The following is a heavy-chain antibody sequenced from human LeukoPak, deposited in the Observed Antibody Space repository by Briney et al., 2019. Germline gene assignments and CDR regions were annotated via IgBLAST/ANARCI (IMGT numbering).Heavy chain of an antibody. J-gene: IGHJ4*02. CDR3: ARGINPGPGEAPAY. CDR1: GGSFSTYY. D-gene: IGHD3-10*01. V-gene: IGHV4-59*01. Sequence: PSATLSLTCTVSGGSFSTYYWSWSRQPPGKGLEWIGYINYSGSTTYITCLKSRVTISVDASKSQFSLKLTSVTAAETAVSYCARGINPGPGEAPAYWGQGTLVTVSS. CDR2: INYSGST.